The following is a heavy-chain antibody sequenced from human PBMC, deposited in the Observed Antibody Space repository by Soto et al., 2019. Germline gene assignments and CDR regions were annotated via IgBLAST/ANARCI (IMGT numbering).Heavy chain of an antibody. CDR3: AGEVDYGENWFDP. CDR2: IYYSGST. Sequence: SETLSLTCTVSGGSVSSGSYYWSWIRQPPGKGLEWIGYIYYSGSTKYNPSLKSRVTISVDTSKNQFSLKLSSVTAADTAVYYCAGEVDYGENWFDPWGQGTLVTVSS. CDR1: GGSVSSGSYY. J-gene: IGHJ5*02. V-gene: IGHV4-61*01. D-gene: IGHD4-17*01.